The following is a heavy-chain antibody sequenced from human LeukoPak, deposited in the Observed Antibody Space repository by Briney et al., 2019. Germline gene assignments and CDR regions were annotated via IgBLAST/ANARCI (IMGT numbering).Heavy chain of an antibody. CDR3: ARWTIAAPHAFDI. CDR1: GGSISSYY. J-gene: IGHJ3*02. Sequence: SETLSLTCTVSGGSISSYYRSWIRQPAGKGLEWIGRIYTSGSTNYNPSLKSRVTMSVDTSKNQFSLKLSSVTAADTAVYYCARWTIAAPHAFDIWGQGTMVTVSS. CDR2: IYTSGST. D-gene: IGHD2-15*01. V-gene: IGHV4-4*07.